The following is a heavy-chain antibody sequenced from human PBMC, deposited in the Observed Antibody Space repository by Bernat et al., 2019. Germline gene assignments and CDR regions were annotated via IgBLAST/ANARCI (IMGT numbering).Heavy chain of an antibody. D-gene: IGHD2-8*01. V-gene: IGHV3-30*18. CDR1: GFSFSTYA. CDR2: ISYDGSNK. Sequence: QVQLVESGGGVVRPGRSLRLSCAASGFSFSTYAMHWVRQAPGKGLEWVAVISYDGSNKYYADSVKGRSTISRDNSNNTQYLQMNSLRAEDTAVYYCAKEMYGENGNSFDYWGQGTLVTVSS. J-gene: IGHJ4*02. CDR3: AKEMYGENGNSFDY.